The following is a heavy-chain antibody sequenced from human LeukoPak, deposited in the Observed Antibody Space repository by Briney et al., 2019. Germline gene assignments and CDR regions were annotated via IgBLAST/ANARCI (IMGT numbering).Heavy chain of an antibody. CDR2: MSGSGGPT. J-gene: IGHJ4*02. Sequence: PGGSLRLSCAASGFTFSSYNMNWVRQAPGKGLEWVSVMSGSGGPTYYADSVKGRFTISRDNSKNTLYLQMNSLRADDTAVYYCAKLQAGYYDSSGYHFDYWGQGTLVTVSS. CDR1: GFTFSSYN. D-gene: IGHD3-22*01. CDR3: AKLQAGYYDSSGYHFDY. V-gene: IGHV3-23*01.